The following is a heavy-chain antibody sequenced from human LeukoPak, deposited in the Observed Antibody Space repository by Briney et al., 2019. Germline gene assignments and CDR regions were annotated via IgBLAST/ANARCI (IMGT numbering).Heavy chain of an antibody. CDR3: AKSLASVDY. CDR1: GFTFSSHA. Sequence: GGSLRLSCAASGFTFSSHAMSWVRQVPGKGLEWVSGIVGSDGSTYYADSVKGRFTISRDNSKNTLYLQMNSLRAEDTAAYYCAKSLASVDYWGQGTLVTVSS. CDR2: IVGSDGST. V-gene: IGHV3-23*01. J-gene: IGHJ4*02.